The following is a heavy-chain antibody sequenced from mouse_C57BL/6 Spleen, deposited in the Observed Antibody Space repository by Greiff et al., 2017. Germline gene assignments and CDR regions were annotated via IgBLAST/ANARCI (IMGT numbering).Heavy chain of an antibody. CDR3: ARHRQLIPDWYVEV. J-gene: IGHJ1*03. V-gene: IGHV1-80*01. Sequence: VQLQQSGAELVKPGASVKISCKASGYAFSSYWMHWVTQRPGKGLEWIGQIYPGDGDPNYNGKFKGKATLTADKSSSPAYMQRSSLTSEESAVYFGARHRQLIPDWYVEVWGTGTTVTVSS. D-gene: IGHD5-1-1*01. CDR1: GYAFSSYW. CDR2: IYPGDGDP.